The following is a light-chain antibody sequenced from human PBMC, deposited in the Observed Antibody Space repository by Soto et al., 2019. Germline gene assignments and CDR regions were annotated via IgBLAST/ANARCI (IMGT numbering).Light chain of an antibody. J-gene: IGLJ1*01. Sequence: QSALTQPASVSGSPGQSITISCTGTSSDVGNYNFVSWYQQHPGKAPKLVIYDVSNRPSGISIRFSGSKSGNTASLTISGLQAEDEADYYCSSYTGTSAPYVLGTGTKLTVL. V-gene: IGLV2-14*03. CDR3: SSYTGTSAPYV. CDR2: DVS. CDR1: SSDVGNYNF.